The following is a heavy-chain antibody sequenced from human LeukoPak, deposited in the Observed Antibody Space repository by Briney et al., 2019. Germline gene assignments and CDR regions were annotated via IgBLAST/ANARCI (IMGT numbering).Heavy chain of an antibody. J-gene: IGHJ4*02. CDR1: GGSFSGYY. CDR2: INHSGST. D-gene: IGHD2-2*01. Sequence: SETLSLTCAVYGGSFSGYYWSWIRQPPGKWLEWIGEINHSGSTNYNPPLKSRVTISVDTSKNQFSLKLSSVTAADTAVYYCARGRNLIVPAAKYLFDYWGQGTLVTVSS. V-gene: IGHV4-34*01. CDR3: ARGRNLIVPAAKYLFDY.